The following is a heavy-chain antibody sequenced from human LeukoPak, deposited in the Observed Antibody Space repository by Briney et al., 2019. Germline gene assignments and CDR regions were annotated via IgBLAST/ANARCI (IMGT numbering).Heavy chain of an antibody. CDR1: GGTFSSYA. CDR2: IIPIFGTA. V-gene: IGHV1-69*13. CDR3: ARALGYCSGGSCGDWFDP. D-gene: IGHD2-15*01. Sequence: ASVKVSCKASGGTFSSYAISWVRQAPGQGLEWMGGIIPIFGTANYAQKFQGRVTITADEPTSTAYMELSSLRSEDTAVYYCARALGYCSGGSCGDWFDPWGQGTLVTVSS. J-gene: IGHJ5*02.